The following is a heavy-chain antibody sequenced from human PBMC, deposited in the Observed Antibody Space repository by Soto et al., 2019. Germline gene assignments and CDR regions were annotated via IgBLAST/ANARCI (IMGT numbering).Heavy chain of an antibody. CDR3: ARASVYGGNSPNNRFDP. Sequence: QVQLVQSGAEVKKPGASVKVSCKASGYTFTSYYMHWVRQAPGQGLEWMGIINPSGGSTSYAQKFQGRVTMTRDTSTSTVYMELSSLRSEDTAVYYCARASVYGGNSPNNRFDPWGQGTLVTVSS. CDR1: GYTFTSYY. J-gene: IGHJ5*02. CDR2: INPSGGST. D-gene: IGHD4-17*01. V-gene: IGHV1-46*01.